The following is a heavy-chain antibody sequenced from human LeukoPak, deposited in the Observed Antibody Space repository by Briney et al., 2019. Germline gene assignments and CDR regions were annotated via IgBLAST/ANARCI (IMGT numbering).Heavy chain of an antibody. CDR1: GFPFSSFW. CDR3: SGRDSSRSQWAY. CDR2: IRPDGSEQ. J-gene: IGHJ4*02. D-gene: IGHD2-2*01. Sequence: PGGSLRLSCAASGFPFSSFWMNWVRQTPGRGLEWLANIRPDGSEQYYVDSVRGRSTISRDNAKNSVYLDMNNLRVDDTGVYYCSGRDSSRSQWAYWGQGTLVSVSS. V-gene: IGHV3-7*01.